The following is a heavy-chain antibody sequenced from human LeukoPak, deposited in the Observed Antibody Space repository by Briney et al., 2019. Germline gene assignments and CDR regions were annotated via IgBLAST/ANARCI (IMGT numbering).Heavy chain of an antibody. J-gene: IGHJ6*03. Sequence: SSETLSLTCAVYGGSFSGYYWSWIRQPPGKGLEWIGEINHSGSTNYNPSLKSRVTISVDTSKNQFSLKLSSVTAADTAVYYCARRVYSSGWSYYYYYYMDVWGKGTTVTISS. D-gene: IGHD6-19*01. CDR1: GGSFSGYY. CDR3: ARRVYSSGWSYYYYYYMDV. V-gene: IGHV4-34*01. CDR2: INHSGST.